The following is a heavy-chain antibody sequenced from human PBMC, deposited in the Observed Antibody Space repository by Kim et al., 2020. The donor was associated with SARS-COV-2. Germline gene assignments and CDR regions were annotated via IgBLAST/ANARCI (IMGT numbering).Heavy chain of an antibody. D-gene: IGHD3-3*01. CDR1: GYTFTSYG. Sequence: ASVKVSCKASGYTFTSYGISWVRQAPGQGLEWMGWISAYNGNTNYAQKLQGRVTMTTDTSTSTAYMELRSLRSDDTAVYYCARGTLHDFWSGYYYFDYWGQGTLVTVSS. CDR3: ARGTLHDFWSGYYYFDY. V-gene: IGHV1-18*01. CDR2: ISAYNGNT. J-gene: IGHJ4*02.